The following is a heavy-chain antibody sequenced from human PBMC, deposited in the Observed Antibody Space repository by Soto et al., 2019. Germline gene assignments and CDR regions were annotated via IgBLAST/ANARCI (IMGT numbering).Heavy chain of an antibody. CDR3: AKDRKGSYCSGGTCYSFDY. J-gene: IGHJ4*02. V-gene: IGHV3-23*01. CDR1: GFTLGTYV. CDR2: ISGSGGNT. Sequence: EVQLLESGGGLVQPGGSLRLSCAASGFTLGTYVMTWVRQAPGKGLEWVSAISGSGGNTNYADPVKGRFTISRDNTKNTLYLQMNSLRVEDTAVYYCAKDRKGSYCSGGTCYSFDYWGQGTLVTVPS. D-gene: IGHD2-15*01.